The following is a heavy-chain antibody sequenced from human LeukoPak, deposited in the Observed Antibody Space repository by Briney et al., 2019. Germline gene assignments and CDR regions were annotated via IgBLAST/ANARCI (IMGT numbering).Heavy chain of an antibody. CDR1: GGTFSSYA. CDR2: IIPIFGTA. J-gene: IGHJ6*03. CDR3: ARGGRYSSSSEYYYYYMDV. V-gene: IGHV1-69*06. D-gene: IGHD6-6*01. Sequence: SVKVSCKASGGTFSSYAISWVRQAPGQGLEWMGGIIPIFGTANYAQKFQGRVTITADKSTSTAYMELSSLRSEDTAVYYCARGGRYSSSSEYYYYYMDVWGKGTTVTVPS.